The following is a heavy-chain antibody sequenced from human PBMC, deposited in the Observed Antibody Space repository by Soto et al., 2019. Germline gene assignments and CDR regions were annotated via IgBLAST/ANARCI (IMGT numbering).Heavy chain of an antibody. J-gene: IGHJ4*02. V-gene: IGHV1-46*01. CDR3: ARALSGIVYASFED. CDR1: GYTFTIYY. D-gene: IGHD2-8*01. CDR2: INPSGGST. Sequence: ASVKVSCTAAGYTFTIYYMHWLRQAPGQGLEWMGIINPSGGSTSYAQKFQGRVTMTRDTSTSTVYMELSSLRSEDTAVYYCARALSGIVYASFEDWWQGTLVTVSS.